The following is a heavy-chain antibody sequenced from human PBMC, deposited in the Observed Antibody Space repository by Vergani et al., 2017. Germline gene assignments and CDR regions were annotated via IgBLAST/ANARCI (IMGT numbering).Heavy chain of an antibody. CDR1: GFTFSDYY. D-gene: IGHD1-1*01. J-gene: IGHJ6*02. CDR2: ICSSSSYT. Sequence: QVQLVESGGGLVKPGGSLRLFCAASGFTFSDYYMSWIRQAPGKGLEWVSYICSSSSYTNYADSVKGRFTISRDNAKNSLYLQMNSLRAEDTAVFYCARDRDDSAYYYYYYGMDVWGQGTTVTVSS. V-gene: IGHV3-11*05. CDR3: ARDRDDSAYYYYYYGMDV.